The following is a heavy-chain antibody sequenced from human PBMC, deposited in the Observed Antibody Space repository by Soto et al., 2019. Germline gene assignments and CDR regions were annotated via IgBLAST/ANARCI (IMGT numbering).Heavy chain of an antibody. V-gene: IGHV6-1*01. J-gene: IGHJ4*02. Sequence: QVQLQQSGPGLVKPSQTLSLTCAISGDSVSSNSAAWNWIRQSPSRGLEWLGRTYYRSKWYNDYATSVKSRIITNPGISRNHVSLQLNSVAPEDTAVYYRAAEYNTGWHYWCQGNLVTVSS. D-gene: IGHD6-19*01. CDR2: TYYRSKWYN. CDR1: GDSVSSNSAA. CDR3: AAEYNTGWHY.